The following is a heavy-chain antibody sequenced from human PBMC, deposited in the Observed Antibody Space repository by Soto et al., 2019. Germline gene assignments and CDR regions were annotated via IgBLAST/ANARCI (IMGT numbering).Heavy chain of an antibody. CDR3: ARGKGMEENYYYYGMDV. V-gene: IGHV1-3*01. CDR1: GYTFSTYA. J-gene: IGHJ6*02. CDR2: INGGNGHT. Sequence: EASVKVSCKXSGYTFSTYALHWVRQAPGQGLEWMGWINGGNGHTRYSQKFKDRVTISRDTPASTAYMELSGLRSEDTAVYYCARGKGMEENYYYYGMDVWGQGTTVTVSS. D-gene: IGHD1-1*01.